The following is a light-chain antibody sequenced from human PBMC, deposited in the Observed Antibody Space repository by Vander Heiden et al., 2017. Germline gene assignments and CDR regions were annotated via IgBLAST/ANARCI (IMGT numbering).Light chain of an antibody. CDR3: QQANNFPALG. V-gene: IGKV1-12*01. CDR2: AAS. CDR1: QGIGTW. J-gene: IGKJ4*01. Sequence: DIKITQFPSSVSASVGDRVTITCRASQGIGTWLAWYQQKPGKAPKLLIYAASNLQSGVPSRFSGSGSGTDFTLTISSLQPEDFANYYCQQANNFPALGFGGGTKVEIK.